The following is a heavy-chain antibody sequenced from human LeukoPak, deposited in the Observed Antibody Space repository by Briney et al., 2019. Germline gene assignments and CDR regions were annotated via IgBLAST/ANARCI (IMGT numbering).Heavy chain of an antibody. CDR3: AREGTGDAFDI. CDR2: IHHSGST. D-gene: IGHD3-10*01. V-gene: IGHV4-30-2*01. Sequence: SETLSLTCAVSGGSISSGGYSWSWIRQPPGKGLEWIGYIHHSGSTYYNPSLKSRVTMSVDRSKNQFSLNLTPVTAADTAVYYCAREGTGDAFDIWGQGTLVTVSS. J-gene: IGHJ3*02. CDR1: GGSISSGGYS.